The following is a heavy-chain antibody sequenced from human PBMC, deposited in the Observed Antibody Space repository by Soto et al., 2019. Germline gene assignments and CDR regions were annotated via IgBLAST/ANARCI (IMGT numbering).Heavy chain of an antibody. CDR3: VRSIAVTGSYFSGLDV. CDR2: IYPGDSDT. D-gene: IGHD6-19*01. V-gene: IGHV5-51*01. Sequence: GESLKISCKGSGYSFTSYWIGWVRQMPGKGLEWVGIIYPGDSDTRYSPSFQGQVTISADKSISTAYLQWSSLKASDTAMYYCVRSIAVTGSYFSGLDVWGQGTTVTVSS. CDR1: GYSFTSYW. J-gene: IGHJ6*02.